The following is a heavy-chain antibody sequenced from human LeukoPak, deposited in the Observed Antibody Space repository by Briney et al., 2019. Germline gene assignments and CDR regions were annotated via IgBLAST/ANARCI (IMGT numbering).Heavy chain of an antibody. J-gene: IGHJ1*01. Sequence: ASVKVSCKASGYTFTSYYMHWVRQAPGQGLEWMGIINPSGGSTSYAQKFQGRVTMTRDTSTSTVYMELSSLRSEDTAVYYCARGPDGEYSSSWYGSQHWGQGTLVTVSS. CDR2: INPSGGST. V-gene: IGHV1-46*01. D-gene: IGHD6-13*01. CDR1: GYTFTSYY. CDR3: ARGPDGEYSSSWYGSQH.